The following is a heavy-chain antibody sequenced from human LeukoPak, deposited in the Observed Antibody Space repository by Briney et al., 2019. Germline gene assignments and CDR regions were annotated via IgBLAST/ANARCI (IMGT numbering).Heavy chain of an antibody. Sequence: GGSLRLSCAASGFTFDDYAMHWVRQAPGKGLEWVSGISWNSGSIGYADSVKGRFTISRDNAKNSLYLQMNSLRAEDTALYYCAKGTLGDYDSSHFDYWGQGTLVTVS. CDR1: GFTFDDYA. V-gene: IGHV3-9*01. J-gene: IGHJ4*02. CDR3: AKGTLGDYDSSHFDY. CDR2: ISWNSGSI. D-gene: IGHD5-12*01.